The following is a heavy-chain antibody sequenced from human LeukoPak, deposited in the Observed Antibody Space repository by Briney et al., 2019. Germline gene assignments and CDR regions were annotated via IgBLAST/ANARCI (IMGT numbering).Heavy chain of an antibody. Sequence: GGSLRLSCAASGFTFSSYSMNWVRQAPGKGLEWVSSISSSSSYIYYADSVKGRFTISRDNAKNSLYLQMNSLRAEDTAVYYCAKSEQLFYQRYYYYYYYMDVWGKGTTVTISS. CDR2: ISSSSSYI. CDR3: AKSEQLFYQRYYYYYYYMDV. V-gene: IGHV3-21*01. D-gene: IGHD6-13*01. J-gene: IGHJ6*03. CDR1: GFTFSSYS.